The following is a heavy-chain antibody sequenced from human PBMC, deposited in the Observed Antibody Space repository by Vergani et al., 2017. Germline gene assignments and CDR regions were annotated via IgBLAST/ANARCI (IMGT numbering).Heavy chain of an antibody. J-gene: IGHJ3*02. CDR2: ISWNSGSI. CDR1: GFTFDDYA. D-gene: IGHD1-26*01. Sequence: EVQLVESGGGLVQPGRSLRLSCAASGFTFDDYAMHWVRQAPGKGLEWVSGISWNSGSIGYADSVKGRFTISRDNAKNSLYLQMNSLRAEDTALYYCAKGRGGSSGSYGAFDIWGHGTMVTVSS. V-gene: IGHV3-9*01. CDR3: AKGRGGSSGSYGAFDI.